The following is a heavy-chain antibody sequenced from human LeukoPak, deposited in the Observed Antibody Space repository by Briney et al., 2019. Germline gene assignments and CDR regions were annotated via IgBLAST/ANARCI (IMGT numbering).Heavy chain of an antibody. J-gene: IGHJ4*02. Sequence: GGSLRLSCAASGFTFSSYAMHWVRQAPGKGLEWVAVISYDGSNKYYADSVKGRFTISRDNSKNTLYLQMNSLRAEDTAVYYCAKDAGVGDGYNSPNDYWGQGTLVTVSS. CDR2: ISYDGSNK. CDR1: GFTFSSYA. CDR3: AKDAGVGDGYNSPNDY. V-gene: IGHV3-30*04. D-gene: IGHD5-24*01.